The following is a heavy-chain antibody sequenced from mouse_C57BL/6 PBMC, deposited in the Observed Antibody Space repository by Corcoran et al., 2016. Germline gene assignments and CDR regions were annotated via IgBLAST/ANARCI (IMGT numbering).Heavy chain of an antibody. CDR1: GYTFTTYG. J-gene: IGHJ4*01. V-gene: IGHV9-3*01. CDR2: INTYSGVP. Sequence: QIQLVQSGPELKKPGETVKISCKASGYTFTTYGMSWVKQAPGKGLKWMGWINTYSGVPTYADDFKGRFAFSLDTSASSAYLKINNLKNEDPATCFGARRESNNDYAMDYWGQGISVTVSS. D-gene: IGHD2-5*01. CDR3: ARRESNNDYAMDY.